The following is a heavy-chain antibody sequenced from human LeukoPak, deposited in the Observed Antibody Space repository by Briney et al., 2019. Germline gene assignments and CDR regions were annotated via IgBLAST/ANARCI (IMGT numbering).Heavy chain of an antibody. CDR2: ISSSGGTT. V-gene: IGHV3-23*01. CDR3: ASSYYDSSGYYY. J-gene: IGHJ4*02. CDR1: GFTFSSYG. Sequence: PGGSLRLSCAASGFTFSSYGMSWVRQAPGRGLEWVAAISSSGGTTYYADSVKGRFTISRDNSKNTLNLQMNSLRAEDTAVYYCASSYYDSSGYYYWGQGTLVTVSS. D-gene: IGHD3-22*01.